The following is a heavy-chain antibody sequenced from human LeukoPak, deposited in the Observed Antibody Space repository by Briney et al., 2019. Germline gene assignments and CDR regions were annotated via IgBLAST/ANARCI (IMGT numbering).Heavy chain of an antibody. Sequence: PGGSLRLSCAASGFTFSSYAMSWVRQAPGKGLEWVSAISGNGYSTYYADSVKGRFTISRDNSKNTLYLQMNSLRVEDTAVYYCAREGLYYYDRSGYYGYLGQGTLVTASS. D-gene: IGHD3-22*01. CDR2: ISGNGYST. CDR1: GFTFSSYA. J-gene: IGHJ4*02. V-gene: IGHV3-23*01. CDR3: AREGLYYYDRSGYYGY.